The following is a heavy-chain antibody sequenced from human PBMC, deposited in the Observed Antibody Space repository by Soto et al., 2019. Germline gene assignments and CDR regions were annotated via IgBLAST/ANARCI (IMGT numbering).Heavy chain of an antibody. CDR2: ISGSGGST. CDR3: AKVIEGSGRSSTSCYTFDI. CDR1: GFTFSSYA. V-gene: IGHV3-23*01. Sequence: GGSLRLSCAASGFTFSSYAMSWVRQAPGKGLEWVSAISGSGGSTYYADSVKGRFTISRDNSKNTLYLQMNSLRAEDTAVYYCAKVIEGSGRSSTSCYTFDIWGQGTMVTVSS. D-gene: IGHD2-2*02. J-gene: IGHJ3*02.